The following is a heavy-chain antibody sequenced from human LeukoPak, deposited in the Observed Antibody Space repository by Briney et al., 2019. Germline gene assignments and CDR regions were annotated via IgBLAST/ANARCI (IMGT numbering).Heavy chain of an antibody. CDR3: AREAENLLSVRGMDV. J-gene: IGHJ6*02. CDR1: GYTFTSYG. CDR2: ISAYNGNT. D-gene: IGHD6-19*01. V-gene: IGHV1-18*01. Sequence: GTSVKVSCKASGYTFTSYGISWVRQAPGQGLEWMGWISAYNGNTNYAQKLQGRVTMTTDTSTSTAYMGLRSLRSDDTAVYYCAREAENLLSVRGMDVWGQGTTVTVSS.